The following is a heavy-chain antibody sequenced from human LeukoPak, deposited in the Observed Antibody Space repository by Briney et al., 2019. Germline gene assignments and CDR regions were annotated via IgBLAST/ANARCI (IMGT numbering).Heavy chain of an antibody. CDR3: AAEVGAVYYYYGMDV. CDR2: ISSSSSYI. Sequence: PGGSLRLSCAASGFTFSSYSMNWVRQAPGKGLEWVSSISSSSSYIYYADSVKGRFTISRDNAKNSLYLQMNSLRAEDTAVYYCAAEVGAVYYYYGMDVWGQGTTVTVSS. J-gene: IGHJ6*02. CDR1: GFTFSSYS. D-gene: IGHD1-26*01. V-gene: IGHV3-21*01.